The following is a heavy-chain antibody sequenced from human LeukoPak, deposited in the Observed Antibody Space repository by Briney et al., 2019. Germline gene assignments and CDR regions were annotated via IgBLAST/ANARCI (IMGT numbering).Heavy chain of an antibody. J-gene: IGHJ5*02. V-gene: IGHV4-39*01. Sequence: PSETLSLTCTVSGGSISSSSYCWGWIRQPPGKGLEWIGSIYYSGSTYYNPSLKSRVTISVDTSKNQFSLKLSSVTAADTAVYYCARADGDYRVWFDPWGQGTLVTVSS. CDR2: IYYSGST. CDR1: GGSISSSSYC. CDR3: ARADGDYRVWFDP. D-gene: IGHD4-17*01.